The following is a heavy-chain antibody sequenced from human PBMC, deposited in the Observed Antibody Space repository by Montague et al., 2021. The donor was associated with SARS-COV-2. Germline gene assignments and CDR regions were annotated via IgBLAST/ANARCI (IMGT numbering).Heavy chain of an antibody. V-gene: IGHV3-30*03. D-gene: IGHD5-18*01. CDR1: GFTFSSYA. CDR3: AREPKPVGYSYGYTFFDY. J-gene: IGHJ4*02. CDR2: ISYNGRNK. Sequence: SLRLSCAASGFTFSSYALHWVRQAPGKGPEWVAVISYNGRNKQXXXSXXXRAXISRDNSKNTLYLQVDSLRTDDTAVYYCAREPKPVGYSYGYTFFDYWGQGTLVTVSS.